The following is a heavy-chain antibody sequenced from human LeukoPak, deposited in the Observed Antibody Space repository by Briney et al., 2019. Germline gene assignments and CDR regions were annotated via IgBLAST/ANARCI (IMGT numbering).Heavy chain of an antibody. Sequence: GGSLRLSCAASGFTFSSYSMNWVRQAPGKGLEWVSSISSSSSYIYYADSVKGRFTISRDNAKNSLYLQMNSLRAEDTAVYYCAGVEDSSSWVNYYYYYCMDVWGKGTTVTVSS. J-gene: IGHJ6*03. CDR1: GFTFSSYS. D-gene: IGHD6-13*01. CDR2: ISSSSSYI. CDR3: AGVEDSSSWVNYYYYYCMDV. V-gene: IGHV3-21*01.